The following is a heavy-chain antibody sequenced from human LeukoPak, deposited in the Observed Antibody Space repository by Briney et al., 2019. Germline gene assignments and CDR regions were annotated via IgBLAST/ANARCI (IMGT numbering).Heavy chain of an antibody. CDR3: ARRRSPVGATSLSAFDI. D-gene: IGHD1-26*01. J-gene: IGHJ3*02. Sequence: SETLSLTCTVSGGSISSHYWSWIRQPPGKGLEWIGYIYYSGSTNYNPSLKSRVTISVDTSKNQFSLKLSSVTAADTAAYYCARRRSPVGATSLSAFDIWGQRTMVTVSS. CDR1: GGSISSHY. CDR2: IYYSGST. V-gene: IGHV4-59*11.